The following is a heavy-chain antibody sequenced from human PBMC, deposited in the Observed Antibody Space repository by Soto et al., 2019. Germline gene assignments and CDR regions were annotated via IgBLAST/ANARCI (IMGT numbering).Heavy chain of an antibody. V-gene: IGHV4-4*02. Sequence: SSGTLSLTCAVSGGSFTSNNWWTWVRQPPGQGLEWIGEIYRTGSTNYNPSLKSRVTISLDKSENQFSLKVTSLTAADTAVYYCASRDPGTSVDYWGQGTLVTVSS. J-gene: IGHJ4*02. D-gene: IGHD1-7*01. CDR3: ASRDPGTSVDY. CDR2: IYRTGST. CDR1: GGSFTSNNW.